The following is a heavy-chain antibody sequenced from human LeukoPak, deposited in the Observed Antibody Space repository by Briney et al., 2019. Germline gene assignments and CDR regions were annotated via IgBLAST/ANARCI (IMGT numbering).Heavy chain of an antibody. J-gene: IGHJ4*02. D-gene: IGHD2-2*01. CDR3: ARHEESAYKYALDY. Sequence: SETLSLTCTVSGASISSYYWSWIRQPPGKGLEWIAYISYSGSTNYNPSLKSRLTISIDTSKNKFSLKLNSVTAADTAVYYCARHEESAYKYALDYWGQGTLVTVSS. CDR1: GASISSYY. V-gene: IGHV4-59*08. CDR2: ISYSGST.